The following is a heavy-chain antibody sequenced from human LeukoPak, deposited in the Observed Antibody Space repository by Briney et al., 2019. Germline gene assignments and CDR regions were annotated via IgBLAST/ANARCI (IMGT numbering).Heavy chain of an antibody. D-gene: IGHD3-22*01. J-gene: IGHJ4*02. CDR1: GYTLTELS. CDR2: FDPEDGET. Sequence: GASVKVSCKVSGYTLTELSVHWVRQAPGKGLEWMGGFDPEDGETIYAQKFQGRVTMTRSTSISTAYMELSSLRSEDTAVYYCAREGGYCYDSSGYTYWGQGTLVTVSS. CDR3: AREGGYCYDSSGYTY. V-gene: IGHV1-24*01.